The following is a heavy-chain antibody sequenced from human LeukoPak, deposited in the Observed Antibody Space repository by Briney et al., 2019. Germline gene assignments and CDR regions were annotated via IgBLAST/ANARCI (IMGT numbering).Heavy chain of an antibody. CDR1: GYTFTSNH. CDR2: INPSDDTT. Sequence: ASVKVSCKASGYTFTSNHIHWVRQAPGQGLEWKGIINPSDDTTTYAQKFRGRVTMTRDTSTSTVYMDLSSLRSEDTAVYYCARDGGSYGDCPHWGQGTLVTVSS. V-gene: IGHV1-46*01. CDR3: ARDGGSYGDCPH. J-gene: IGHJ1*01. D-gene: IGHD3-16*01.